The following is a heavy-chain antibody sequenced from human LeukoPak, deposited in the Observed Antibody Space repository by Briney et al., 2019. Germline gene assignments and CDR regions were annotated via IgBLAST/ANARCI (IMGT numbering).Heavy chain of an antibody. D-gene: IGHD5-12*01. CDR1: GFTFSSHW. Sequence: GGSLRLSCAASGFTFSSHWMIWARQAPGKGLEWVANIKEDGSEKYYVDSVKGRFTISRDNAKNSLYLQMNSPRAEDTAVYYCARGIGYLQDYWGQGTLVTVSS. V-gene: IGHV3-7*01. CDR2: IKEDGSEK. CDR3: ARGIGYLQDY. J-gene: IGHJ4*02.